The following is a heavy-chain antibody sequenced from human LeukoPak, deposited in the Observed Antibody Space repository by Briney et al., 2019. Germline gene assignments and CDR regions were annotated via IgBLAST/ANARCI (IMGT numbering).Heavy chain of an antibody. CDR2: INPSGGST. CDR1: GYTFTSYY. V-gene: IGHV1-46*01. CDR3: ARGSYYYGSVLDPSDY. Sequence: ASVKVSCKASGYTFTSYYMHWVRQAPGQGLEWMGIINPSGGSTSCAQKFQGRVTMTRDTSTSTVYMELSSLRSEDTAVYYCARGSYYYGSVLDPSDYWGQGTLVTVSS. D-gene: IGHD3-10*01. J-gene: IGHJ4*02.